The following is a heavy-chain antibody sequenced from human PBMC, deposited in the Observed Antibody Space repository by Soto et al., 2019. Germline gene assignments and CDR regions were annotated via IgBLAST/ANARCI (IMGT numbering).Heavy chain of an antibody. D-gene: IGHD6-19*01. V-gene: IGHV1-46*01. Sequence: QVQLVQSGAEVKKPGASVKVSCKASGYTFTSYYMHWVRQAPGQGLEWMGIINPSGGSTSYAKKFQGRVTMTRDTSTSTVYMELSSLRSEDTAVYYCARDRVAVAGTGYYYGMDVWGQGTTVTVSS. CDR1: GYTFTSYY. CDR3: ARDRVAVAGTGYYYGMDV. J-gene: IGHJ6*02. CDR2: INPSGGST.